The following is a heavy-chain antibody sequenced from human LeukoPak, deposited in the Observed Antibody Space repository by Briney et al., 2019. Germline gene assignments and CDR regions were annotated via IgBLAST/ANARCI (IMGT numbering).Heavy chain of an antibody. CDR2: INHSGST. V-gene: IGHV4-34*01. Sequence: SETLSLTCTVSGGSISSYYWSWIRQPPGKGLEWIGEINHSGSTNYNPSLKSRVTISVDTSKNQFSLKLNSVTAADTAVYYCTRRNTADASIDLWGQGTLVIASS. J-gene: IGHJ5*02. CDR1: GGSISSYY. CDR3: TRRNTADASIDL. D-gene: IGHD4-17*01.